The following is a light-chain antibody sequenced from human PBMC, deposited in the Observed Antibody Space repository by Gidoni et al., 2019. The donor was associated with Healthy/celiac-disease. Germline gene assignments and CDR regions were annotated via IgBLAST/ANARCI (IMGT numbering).Light chain of an antibody. V-gene: IGKV3-11*01. CDR2: DAS. J-gene: IGKJ2*01. CDR3: QQRSNWPPRTYT. Sequence: EIVLTQSPATLSLSPGERATLSCRASQSVSSYLAWYQQKPGQAPRLLIYDASNRATGIPARFSGSGSGTDFTLTISSLEPEDFAVYYCQQRSNWPPRTYTFGQXTKLEIK. CDR1: QSVSSY.